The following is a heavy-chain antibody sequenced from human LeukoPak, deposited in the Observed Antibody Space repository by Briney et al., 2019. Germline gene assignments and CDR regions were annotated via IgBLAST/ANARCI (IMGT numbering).Heavy chain of an antibody. J-gene: IGHJ5*02. CDR1: VYTFTSYD. CDR3: ARHIAAAGNYWFDP. D-gene: IGHD6-13*01. CDR2: MSPNSGNT. V-gene: IGHV1-8*01. Sequence: GASVKVSCKASVYTFTSYDINWVLQATGQGLEWMGWMSPNSGNTGYAQKFQGRVTMTRNTSISTAYMELSSLRSEDTAVYYCARHIAAAGNYWFDPWGQGTLVTVSS.